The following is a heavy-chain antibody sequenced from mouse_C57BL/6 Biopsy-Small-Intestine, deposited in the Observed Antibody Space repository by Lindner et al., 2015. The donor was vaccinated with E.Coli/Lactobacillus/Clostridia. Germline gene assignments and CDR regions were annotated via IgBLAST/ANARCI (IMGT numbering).Heavy chain of an antibody. CDR3: ARFPAYFNNYFDY. J-gene: IGHJ2*01. CDR1: GFNIKDYY. D-gene: IGHD2-10*01. V-gene: IGHV1-85*01. Sequence: VQLQESGAELVKPGASVNLSCTASGFNIKDYYMHWVKQRPGQGLEWIGWIYPRDTSSKYNEKFKDKATLTVDTSSSTAFLELHSLTSEDSAVYFCARFPAYFNNYFDYWGQGTTLTVSS. CDR2: IYPRDTSS.